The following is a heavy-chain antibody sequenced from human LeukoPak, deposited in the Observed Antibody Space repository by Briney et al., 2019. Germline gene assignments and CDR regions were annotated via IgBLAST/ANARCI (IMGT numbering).Heavy chain of an antibody. Sequence: QPSETLSLTCTVSGGSISSYYWGWSRQPPGKGLEWIGSIYHSGSTYYNPSLKSRVTISVDTSKNQFSLKLSSVTAADTAVYYCARVEFGGVIVVDYWGQGTLVTVSS. J-gene: IGHJ4*02. CDR2: IYHSGST. CDR3: ARVEFGGVIVVDY. V-gene: IGHV4-38-2*02. D-gene: IGHD3-16*02. CDR1: GGSISSYY.